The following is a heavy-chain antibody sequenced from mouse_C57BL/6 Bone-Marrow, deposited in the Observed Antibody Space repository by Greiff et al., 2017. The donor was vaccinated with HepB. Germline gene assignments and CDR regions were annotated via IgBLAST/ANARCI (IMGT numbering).Heavy chain of an antibody. CDR3: ARRSIYDYGSSYSPCAMDY. CDR2: IYPGSGST. CDR1: GYTFTSYW. Sequence: VQLQQPGAELVKPGASVKMSCKASGYTFTSYWITWVKQRPGQGLEWIGDIYPGSGSTNYNEKFKSKATLTVDTSSSTAYMQLSSLTSEDSAVYYCARRSIYDYGSSYSPCAMDYWGQGTSVTVSS. J-gene: IGHJ4*01. D-gene: IGHD1-1*01. V-gene: IGHV1-55*01.